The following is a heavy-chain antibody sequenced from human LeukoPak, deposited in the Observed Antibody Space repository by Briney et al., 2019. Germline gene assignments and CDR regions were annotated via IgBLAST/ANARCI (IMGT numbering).Heavy chain of an antibody. CDR2: IIPIFGTA. Sequence: GASVTVSCKASGGTFSSYAISWVRQAPGQGLEWMGGIIPIFGTANYAQKFQGRVTMTTDTSTDTLYMELNSLRSEDTAVYYCAKEANSVDLWGQGTLVTVSS. CDR3: AKEANSVDL. V-gene: IGHV1-69*05. J-gene: IGHJ5*02. CDR1: GGTFSSYA.